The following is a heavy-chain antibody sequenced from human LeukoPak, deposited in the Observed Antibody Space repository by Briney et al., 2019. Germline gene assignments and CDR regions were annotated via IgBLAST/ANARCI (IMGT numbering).Heavy chain of an antibody. CDR1: GFTFSSYA. J-gene: IGHJ3*02. CDR3: ARGNLWLHAFDI. CDR2: ISSNGGST. Sequence: GGSLRLSCAASGFTFSSYAMHWVRQAPGKGLEYVSAISSNGGSTYYANSVKGRFTISRDNSKNTLYLQMGSLRAEDMAVYYCARGNLWLHAFDIWGQGTMVTVSS. V-gene: IGHV3-64*01. D-gene: IGHD3-10*01.